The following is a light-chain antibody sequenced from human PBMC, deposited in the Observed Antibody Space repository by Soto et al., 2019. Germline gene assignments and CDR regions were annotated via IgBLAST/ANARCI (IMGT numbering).Light chain of an antibody. V-gene: IGLV2-8*01. J-gene: IGLJ1*01. CDR1: NSDVGSYNY. Sequence: QSVLTQPPSASGSPGQSVTLSCTGKNSDVGSYNYVSWYQQHPGKAPKLMIFEVSKRPSGVPDRFSGSKSGNTASLTVSGLQAEDEADYYCSSYAGTNTRYLFGTGTKLTVL. CDR2: EVS. CDR3: SSYAGTNTRYL.